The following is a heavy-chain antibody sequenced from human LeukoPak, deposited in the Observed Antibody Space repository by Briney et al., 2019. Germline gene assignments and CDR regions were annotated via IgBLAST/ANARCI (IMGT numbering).Heavy chain of an antibody. Sequence: GGSLRLSCEASGITFSDAWMSWVRQAPGKGLEWVGLLKSKTDGGTSDYAAPVKGRFTVSRSDSENTLFLQMDSLNIDDTAVYYCIANLDYWGQGTLVTVSS. CDR3: IANLDY. D-gene: IGHD1-1*01. CDR1: GITFSDAW. J-gene: IGHJ4*02. V-gene: IGHV3-15*01. CDR2: LKSKTDGGTS.